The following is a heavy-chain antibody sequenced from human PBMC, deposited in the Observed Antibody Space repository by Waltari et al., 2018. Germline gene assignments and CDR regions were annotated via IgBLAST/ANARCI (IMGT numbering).Heavy chain of an antibody. CDR3: ARHIYSSGWYFYFDH. Sequence: EVQLVQSGAEGKKPGESLKISCQGSGYRFPGYWIAWVRQMPGKGLEYMGLIYPDDSDVKYNPSFQGQVTISVDKSINTAYLQWGSLKASDSAMYFCARHIYSSGWYFYFDHWGQGTLVTVSS. J-gene: IGHJ4*02. CDR2: IYPDDSDV. V-gene: IGHV5-51*01. CDR1: GYRFPGYW. D-gene: IGHD6-19*01.